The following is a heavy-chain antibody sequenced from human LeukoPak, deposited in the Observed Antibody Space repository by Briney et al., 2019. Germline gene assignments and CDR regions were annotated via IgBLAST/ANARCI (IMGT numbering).Heavy chain of an antibody. CDR3: ARVSNGDYDFDY. CDR2: MNPNSGNT. J-gene: IGHJ4*02. V-gene: IGHV1-8*01. CDR1: GYTFTSYD. D-gene: IGHD4-17*01. Sequence: GASVKVSCKASGYTFTSYDINWVRQATGQELEWMGWMNPNSGNTGYAQKFQGRVSMTRNTSISTAYMELSSLRSEDTAVYYCARVSNGDYDFDYWGQGALVTVSS.